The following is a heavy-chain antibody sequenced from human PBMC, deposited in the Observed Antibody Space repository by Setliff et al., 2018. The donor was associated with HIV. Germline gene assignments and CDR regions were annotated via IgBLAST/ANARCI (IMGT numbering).Heavy chain of an antibody. CDR3: ARQLSNSLES. V-gene: IGHV1-2*06. J-gene: IGHJ4*02. CDR2: INPNSGGT. Sequence: ASVKVSCKASGYTFTGYYMHWVRQAPGQGLEWMGRINPNSGGTNYAQKFQGRVTMTRDTSISTAYMEFSSLRSDDTAVYYCARQLSNSLESWGQGTLVTVSS. D-gene: IGHD1-1*01. CDR1: GYTFTGYY.